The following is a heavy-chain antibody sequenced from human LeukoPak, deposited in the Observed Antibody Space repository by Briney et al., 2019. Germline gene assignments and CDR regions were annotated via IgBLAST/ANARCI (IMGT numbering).Heavy chain of an antibody. J-gene: IGHJ5*02. CDR1: GGSISSYY. CDR2: IYDSGSA. V-gene: IGHV4-59*01. D-gene: IGHD2-2*01. CDR3: ARAPPVPPAMLGWFDP. Sequence: PSETLSLTCTVSGGSISSYYWSWIRQPPGKGLEWVGYIYDSGSANYNPSLKSRVTISVDTSKNQFSLKLNSVTAADTAVYYCARAPPVPPAMLGWFDPWGQGTLVTVSS.